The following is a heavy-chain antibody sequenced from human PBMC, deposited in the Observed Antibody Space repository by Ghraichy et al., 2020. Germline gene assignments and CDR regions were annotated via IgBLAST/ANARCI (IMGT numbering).Heavy chain of an antibody. J-gene: IGHJ3*01. CDR1: SGSVNSGDYY. CDR3: ARGQVRTYGAFDL. CDR2: LYNSGSS. Sequence: SETLSLICTVSSGSVNSGDYYWSWIRQPPGKGLEWLGFLYNSGSSYYSPSLKSRVIMSVDTSKNQFSLRLSSVSAADTAVYYCARGQVRTYGAFDLWGQGTMVTVS. D-gene: IGHD3-16*01. V-gene: IGHV4-30-4*01.